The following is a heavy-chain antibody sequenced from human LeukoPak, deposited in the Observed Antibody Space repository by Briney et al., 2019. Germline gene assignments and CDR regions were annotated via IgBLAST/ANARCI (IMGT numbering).Heavy chain of an antibody. D-gene: IGHD1-26*01. CDR1: GFTFSNAW. CDR3: TTDLKESGSDPTTGFQY. CDR2: IKSKPAGGST. Sequence: PGGSLRLSCTASGFTFSNAWMSWVRQAPGKGLEWVGRIKSKPAGGSTDYAAPIKGRFTSSRDDSKNTLYLQVNSLTVEGTAVYYSTTDLKESGSDPTTGFQYWGQGTLVTVSS. V-gene: IGHV3-15*01. J-gene: IGHJ4*02.